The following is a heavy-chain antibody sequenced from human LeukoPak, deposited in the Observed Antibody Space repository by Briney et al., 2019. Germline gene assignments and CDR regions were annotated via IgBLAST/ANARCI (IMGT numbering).Heavy chain of an antibody. CDR3: ASAQGTQWELLPAHFDY. D-gene: IGHD1-26*01. V-gene: IGHV4-59*06. Sequence: SETLSLTCIVSGGSISSYYWSWVRQPPGKGLEWIGDIYYSGSTYYNPSLKSRVTISVDTSKNQFSLKLSSVTAADTAVYYCASAQGTQWELLPAHFDYWGQGTLVTVSS. J-gene: IGHJ4*02. CDR1: GGSISSYY. CDR2: IYYSGST.